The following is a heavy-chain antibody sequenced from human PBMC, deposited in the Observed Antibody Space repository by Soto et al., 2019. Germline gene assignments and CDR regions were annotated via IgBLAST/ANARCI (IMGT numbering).Heavy chain of an antibody. CDR2: ISAYNGNT. D-gene: IGHD3-22*01. CDR3: ARDMIVVVRGYWYFDL. Sequence: ASVKVSCKASGYTFTSYGISWVRQAPGQGLEWMGWISAYNGNTNYAQKLQGRVTMTTDTSTSTAYMELRSLRSDDTAVYYCARDMIVVVRGYWYFDLWGRGTLVTVSS. CDR1: GYTFTSYG. V-gene: IGHV1-18*01. J-gene: IGHJ2*01.